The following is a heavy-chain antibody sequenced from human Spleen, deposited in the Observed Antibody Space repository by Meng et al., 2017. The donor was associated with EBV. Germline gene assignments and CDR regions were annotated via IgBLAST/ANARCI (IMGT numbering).Heavy chain of an antibody. CDR3: ARDLTYSSGCHFDL. Sequence: QVQLQESGPGLVXPXXXXXLTXAXSGGSISSSNWWSWVRQPPGKGLEWIGEIYHSGSTSYNPFLYSRVTISVDKSKNQFSLILRSVTAADTAVYYCARDLTYSSGCHFDLWGQGTLVTVSS. CDR1: GGSISSSNW. D-gene: IGHD6-19*01. V-gene: IGHV4-4*02. J-gene: IGHJ4*02. CDR2: IYHSGST.